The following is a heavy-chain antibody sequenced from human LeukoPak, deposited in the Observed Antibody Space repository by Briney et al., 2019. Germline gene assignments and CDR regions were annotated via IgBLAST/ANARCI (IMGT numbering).Heavy chain of an antibody. V-gene: IGHV3-21*01. J-gene: IGHJ4*02. D-gene: IGHD3-10*01. CDR2: ISPDGDTI. CDR3: TRDLPVPSLVRGIIIYGLIDY. CDR1: GFNFNTIS. Sequence: PGGSLRLTCEASGFNFNTISMNWVRQAPGKGLEWVSSISPDGDTIYHADSVKGRFTTSRDNAERSLYLQMNSLRAEDTAVYYCTRDLPVPSLVRGIIIYGLIDYWGQGTLVTVSS.